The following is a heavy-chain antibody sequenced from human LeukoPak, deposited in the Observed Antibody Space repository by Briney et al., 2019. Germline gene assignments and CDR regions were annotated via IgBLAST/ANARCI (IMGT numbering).Heavy chain of an antibody. D-gene: IGHD2/OR15-2a*01. CDR3: ARLDFPHYFDY. CDR1: GGSISSGSYY. V-gene: IGHV4-39*01. Sequence: SETLSLTCTVSGGSISSGSYYWGWIRQPPGKGLEWIGSIYYSGSTYYNPSLKSRVTIFVDTSKNQFSLNLSSVTAADTAVYFCARLDFPHYFDYWDQGTLVTVSS. CDR2: IYYSGST. J-gene: IGHJ4*02.